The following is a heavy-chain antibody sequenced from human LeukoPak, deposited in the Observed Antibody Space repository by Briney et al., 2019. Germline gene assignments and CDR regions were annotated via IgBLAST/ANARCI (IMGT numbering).Heavy chain of an antibody. CDR1: GFTFTNYW. CDR3: TRSGSDTFGGVIPDY. J-gene: IGHJ4*02. CDR2: IYLDGSRA. D-gene: IGHD3-16*02. Sequence: GGSLRLSCAVSGFTFTNYWMSWARQSPGKGLEWVANIYLDGSRAYYVDSVKGRFTISRDNAKNSLFLQMNSLKTEDTAVYYCTRSGSDTFGGVIPDYWGQGTLVTVSS. V-gene: IGHV3-7*03.